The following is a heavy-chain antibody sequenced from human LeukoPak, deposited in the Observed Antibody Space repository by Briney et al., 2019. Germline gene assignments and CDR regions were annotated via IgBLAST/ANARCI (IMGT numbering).Heavy chain of an antibody. Sequence: ASVKVSCKASGYTFNSYGISWVRQAPGQGLEWMGWISAYNGNTNYAQKFQGRVTMTTDTSTSTAYMELRSLRSDDTAVHYCAREVSSSSWYEKRRLDYWGRGTLVTVSS. V-gene: IGHV1-18*01. CDR1: GYTFNSYG. CDR2: ISAYNGNT. CDR3: AREVSSSSWYEKRRLDY. D-gene: IGHD6-13*01. J-gene: IGHJ4*02.